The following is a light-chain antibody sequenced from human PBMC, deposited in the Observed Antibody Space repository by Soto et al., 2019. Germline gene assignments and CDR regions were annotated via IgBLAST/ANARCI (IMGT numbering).Light chain of an antibody. J-gene: IGKJ1*01. CDR3: QQYNDWWT. CDR2: GVS. V-gene: IGKV3-15*01. CDR1: QSVSSN. Sequence: EIVMTQSPATLSVSPGEGATLSCRASQSVSSNLTWYQQKPGQAPRLLIYGVSTRATGVPASFSGSGSGTEFTLAISSLQSEDFAVYYCQQYNDWWTFGQGTKVEIK.